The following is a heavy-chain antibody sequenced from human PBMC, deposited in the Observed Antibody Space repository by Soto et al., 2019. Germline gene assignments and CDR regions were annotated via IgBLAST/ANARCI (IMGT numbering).Heavy chain of an antibody. CDR2: ISGRGGNT. CDR3: AKAGCSGGTCYLYYFDY. J-gene: IGHJ4*02. V-gene: IGHV3-23*01. Sequence: LRLSCAASGFAFSNYAMIWVRQAPLKGLEWVSTISGRGGNTYYADSVKGRFTISRDNSRNTLYLQMDSLRVEDSAVYSCAKAGCSGGTCYLYYFDYWGQGALVTVSS. D-gene: IGHD2-15*01. CDR1: GFAFSNYA.